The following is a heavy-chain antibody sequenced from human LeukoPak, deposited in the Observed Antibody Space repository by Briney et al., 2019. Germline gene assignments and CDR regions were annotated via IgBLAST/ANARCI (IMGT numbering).Heavy chain of an antibody. CDR3: ARDRDDFWSGYYYMDV. CDR1: GFTFSSYA. CDR2: IKQDGSEK. D-gene: IGHD3-3*01. J-gene: IGHJ6*03. V-gene: IGHV3-7*01. Sequence: GGSLRLSCAASGFTFSSYAMSWVRQAPGKGLEWVANIKQDGSEKYYVDSVKGRFTISRDNAKNSLYLQMNSLRAEDTAVYYCARDRDDFWSGYYYMDVWGNGTTVTVSS.